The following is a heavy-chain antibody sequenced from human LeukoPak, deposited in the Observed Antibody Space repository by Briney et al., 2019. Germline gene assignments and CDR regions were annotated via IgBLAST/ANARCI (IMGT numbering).Heavy chain of an antibody. CDR2: INHSGST. CDR1: GGSFSGYY. Sequence: SETLSLTCTVYGGSFSGYYWSWIRQPPGKGLEWIGEINHSGSTNYNPSLKSRVTISVDTSKNQFSLKLSSVTAADTAVYYCARDRGTWNDDGFDYWGQGTLVTVSS. V-gene: IGHV4-34*01. J-gene: IGHJ4*02. CDR3: ARDRGTWNDDGFDY. D-gene: IGHD1-1*01.